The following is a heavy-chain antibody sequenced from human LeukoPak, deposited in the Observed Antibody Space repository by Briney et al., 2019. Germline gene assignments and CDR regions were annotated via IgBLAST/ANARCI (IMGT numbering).Heavy chain of an antibody. J-gene: IGHJ5*02. CDR1: GFTFSSFG. V-gene: IGHV3-30*18. D-gene: IGHD3-10*02. CDR2: ISDDGSTK. Sequence: GRSLRLSCAASGFTFSSFGMHWVRQAPGKGLEWVAVISDDGSTKYYSDSVKGRFTVSRDNSKDTLYLQMNSLTTEDTAVYYCAKDRYYDIRGRLDPRGRGTLVTVSS. CDR3: AKDRYYDIRGRLDP.